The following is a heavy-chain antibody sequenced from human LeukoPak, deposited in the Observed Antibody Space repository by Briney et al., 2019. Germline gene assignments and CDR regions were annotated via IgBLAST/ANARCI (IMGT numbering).Heavy chain of an antibody. Sequence: PSETLSLTCTVSGGSISSYYWSWIRQPAGKGLEWIGRIYTTGSTNYNPSPKSRVTMSVDTSKSQFSLKLSSVTAADTAVYYCARGGTVNYYYMDVWGKGTTVTVSS. V-gene: IGHV4-4*07. CDR2: IYTTGST. CDR3: ARGGTVNYYYMDV. CDR1: GGSISSYY. J-gene: IGHJ6*03. D-gene: IGHD4-11*01.